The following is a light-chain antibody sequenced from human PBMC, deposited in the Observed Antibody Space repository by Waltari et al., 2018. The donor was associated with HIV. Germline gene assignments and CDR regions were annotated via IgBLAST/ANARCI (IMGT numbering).Light chain of an antibody. J-gene: IGLJ1*01. CDR3: SSYTSTSTGV. CDR2: EVI. CDR1: SSDVGAYNS. V-gene: IGLV2-14*01. Sequence: QSALTQPASVSGSPGQPITTSCTGTSSDVGAYNSVSCYQQPPGKAPKFMIYEVINRPSGVSKRFSGSKSGNTASLTISGLQAEDEADYYCSSYTSTSTGVFGTGTKVTVL.